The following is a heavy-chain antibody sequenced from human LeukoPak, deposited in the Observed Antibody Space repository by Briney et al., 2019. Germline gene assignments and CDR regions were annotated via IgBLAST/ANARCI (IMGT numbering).Heavy chain of an antibody. CDR3: ARFAVGANRVDY. V-gene: IGHV3-48*03. Sequence: PGGSLRLSCAASGFTFSNFEMNWVRQAPGKGLEWVSYISSGASTFFYADSVRGRFTISRDNDKNSLYLQMNSLRAEDTAVYYCARFAVGANRVDYWGQGTLVTVSS. CDR1: GFTFSNFE. CDR2: ISSGASTF. D-gene: IGHD1-26*01. J-gene: IGHJ4*02.